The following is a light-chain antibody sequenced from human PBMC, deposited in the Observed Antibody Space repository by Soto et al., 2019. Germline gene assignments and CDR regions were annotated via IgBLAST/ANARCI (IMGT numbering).Light chain of an antibody. V-gene: IGKV1-33*01. CDR3: QQCVNLPFT. CDR2: DAM. J-gene: IGKJ3*01. CDR1: QDISDY. Sequence: DIQMTQSPSFLSASVGDRVTITCQASQDISDYLNWYQQKPGQAPKLLIHDAMHLETGVPSRFSESGSGATFHFTISSLQPEDIATYYCQQCVNLPFTFGPGTTVDLK.